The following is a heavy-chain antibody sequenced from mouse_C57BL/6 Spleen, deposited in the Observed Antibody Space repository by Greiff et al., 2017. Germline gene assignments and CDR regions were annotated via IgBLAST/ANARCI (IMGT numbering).Heavy chain of an antibody. V-gene: IGHV1-18*01. J-gene: IGHJ1*03. D-gene: IGHD1-1*01. CDR1: GYTFTDYN. CDR3: ARDGSSYDWYFDV. CDR2: INPNNGGS. Sequence: VQLKQSGPELVKPGASVKIPCKASGYTFTDYNMDWVKQSHGKSLEWIGDINPNNGGSVYNQKFKGKATLTVDKSSSTAYMELRSLTSEDTAVYDCARDGSSYDWYFDVWGKGTTVTVSS.